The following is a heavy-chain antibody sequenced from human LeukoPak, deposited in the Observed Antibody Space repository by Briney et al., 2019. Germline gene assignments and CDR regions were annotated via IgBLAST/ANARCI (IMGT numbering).Heavy chain of an antibody. V-gene: IGHV3-23*01. J-gene: IGHJ6*02. CDR3: AGQVRYDSSGYSEDYYYYGMDV. D-gene: IGHD3-22*01. CDR2: ITPSGTNT. Sequence: GGSLRLSCAASGFTFNTYGMHWVRQAPGKALEWVSAITPSGTNTYYADSVKGRFTISRDNSKNTLYLQMTSLRAEDTAVYYCAGQVRYDSSGYSEDYYYYGMDVWGQGTTVTVSS. CDR1: GFTFNTYG.